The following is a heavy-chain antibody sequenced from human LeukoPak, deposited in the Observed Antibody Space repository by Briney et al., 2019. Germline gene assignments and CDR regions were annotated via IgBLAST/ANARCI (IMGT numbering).Heavy chain of an antibody. CDR2: LWYDGSNI. CDR1: GISFCSHG. Sequence: GGSLRLSCVVSGISFCSHGMHGVRQAPGKGVEGVAVLWYDGSNICYADSVKGRFTISRDNSKNTLYLQMNSLRAEDTALYYSARARNDYDSKGFSLLEYWGQGTLVTVSS. J-gene: IGHJ4*02. V-gene: IGHV3-33*01. CDR3: ARARNDYDSKGFSLLEY. D-gene: IGHD3-22*01.